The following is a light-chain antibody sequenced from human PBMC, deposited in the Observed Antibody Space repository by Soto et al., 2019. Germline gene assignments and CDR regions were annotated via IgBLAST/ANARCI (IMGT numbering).Light chain of an antibody. J-gene: IGKJ4*01. Sequence: EIVMTQSPATLSESPGERATLSCRASQNINSNLAWYQQRPGQAPRLLIYAASTRATGIPARFSGSGSGTEFTLTISSLQSEDFAVYYSQQYNNWPPLTFGGGTKVEIK. CDR3: QQYNNWPPLT. V-gene: IGKV3-15*01. CDR2: AAS. CDR1: QNINSN.